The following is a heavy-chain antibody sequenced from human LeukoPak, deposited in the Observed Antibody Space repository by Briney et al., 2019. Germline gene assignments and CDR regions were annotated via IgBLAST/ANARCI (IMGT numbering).Heavy chain of an antibody. D-gene: IGHD6-13*01. CDR3: AKVRQFTAATGTGLDY. V-gene: IGHV3-33*03. Sequence: PGRSLRLSCAASGFTFSNYGMHWVRQTPGKGLDWVADIWHDGSIKYYADSVRGRFTISRDNSMNTVYLQMNSLRAEDTAVDYCAKVRQFTAATGTGLDYWGQGTLVTVSS. J-gene: IGHJ4*02. CDR2: IWHDGSIK. CDR1: GFTFSNYG.